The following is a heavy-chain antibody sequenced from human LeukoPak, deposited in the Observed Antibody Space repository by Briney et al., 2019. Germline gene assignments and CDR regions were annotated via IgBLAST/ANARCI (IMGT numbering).Heavy chain of an antibody. Sequence: ASVKVSCKASGYSFTNYGITWVRQAPGLGLEWMGWINAFNGDRDHVQKFQGRVTMTTDTSTSTAYMELRSLRSDDTAVYYCARDGSGTWSDPWGQGTLVTVSS. CDR1: GYSFTNYG. J-gene: IGHJ5*02. CDR3: ARDGSGTWSDP. V-gene: IGHV1-18*01. D-gene: IGHD3-10*01. CDR2: INAFNGDR.